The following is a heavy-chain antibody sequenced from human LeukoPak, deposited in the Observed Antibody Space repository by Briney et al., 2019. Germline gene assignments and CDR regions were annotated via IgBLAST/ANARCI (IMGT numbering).Heavy chain of an antibody. CDR2: ISYDGSNK. D-gene: IGHD3-22*01. J-gene: IGHJ5*02. V-gene: IGHV3-30*18. CDR3: AKDPGRYHYDPENWYDP. CDR1: GFTFSSYG. Sequence: GGSLRLSCAASGFTFSSYGMHWVRQAPGKGLEWVAVISYDGSNKYYADSVKGRFTISRDNSKNTLYLQMNSLRAEDTAVYYCAKDPGRYHYDPENWYDPWGQGTLVTVSS.